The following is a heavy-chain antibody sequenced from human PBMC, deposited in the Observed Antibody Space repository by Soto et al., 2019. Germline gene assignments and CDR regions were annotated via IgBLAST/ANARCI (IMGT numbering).Heavy chain of an antibody. V-gene: IGHV1-69*05. CDR3: ARMVVPTTYFDS. CDR1: GGSFSSYA. D-gene: IGHD3-22*01. CDR2: IIPNNGTT. J-gene: IGHJ4*02. Sequence: SVKVSCEASGGSFSSYAISWVRQAPGQGLEWMGWIIPNNGTTNYAQKFQGRVTMTTDKSNNTVYMELTRLTSDDTAVYFCARMVVPTTYFDSWGQGTPVTVSS.